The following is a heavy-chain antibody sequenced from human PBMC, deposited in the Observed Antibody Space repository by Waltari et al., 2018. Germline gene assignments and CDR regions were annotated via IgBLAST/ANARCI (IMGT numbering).Heavy chain of an antibody. Sequence: QVQLVQSGAEVTKPGASVKVSCKASGYTFTGYYMHWVRQAPGQGLEWMGRINPNSGGTNYAQKFQGRVTMTRDTSISTAYMELSRLRSDDTAVYYCARGTTNYYYYYYYMDVWGKGTTVTVSS. CDR3: ARGTTNYYYYYYYMDV. V-gene: IGHV1-2*06. J-gene: IGHJ6*03. CDR1: GYTFTGYY. D-gene: IGHD1-1*01. CDR2: INPNSGGT.